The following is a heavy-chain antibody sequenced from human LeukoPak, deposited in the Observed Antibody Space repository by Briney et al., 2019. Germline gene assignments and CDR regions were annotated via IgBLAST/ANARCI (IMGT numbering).Heavy chain of an antibody. CDR2: ISSSSSYI. CDR3: AREMATKVGGLDY. CDR1: GFTFSSYS. J-gene: IGHJ4*02. Sequence: GGSLRLSCAASGFTFSSYSMNWVRQAPGKGLEWVSSISSSSSYIYYADSVKGRFTISRDNAKNSLYLQMNSLRAEDTAVYYCAREMATKVGGLDYWGQGTLVTVSS. D-gene: IGHD5-24*01. V-gene: IGHV3-21*01.